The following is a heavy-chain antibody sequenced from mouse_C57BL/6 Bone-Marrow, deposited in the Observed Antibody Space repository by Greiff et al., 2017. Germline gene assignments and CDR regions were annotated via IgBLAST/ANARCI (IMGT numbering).Heavy chain of an antibody. CDR2: ISSGGSYT. CDR3: ARHGYMDY. CDR1: GFTFSSYG. V-gene: IGHV5-6*02. J-gene: IGHJ4*01. Sequence: DVMLVESGGDLVKPGGSLKLSCAASGFTFSSYGMSWVRQTPDKRLEWVATISSGGSYTYYPDSVKGRFTISRDNAKNTLYLQMSSLKSEDTAMYYCARHGYMDYWGQGTSVTVSS.